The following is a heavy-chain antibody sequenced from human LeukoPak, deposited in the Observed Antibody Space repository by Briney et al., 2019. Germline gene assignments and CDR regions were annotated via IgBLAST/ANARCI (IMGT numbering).Heavy chain of an antibody. D-gene: IGHD4-17*01. Sequence: GGSLRLSCAASGFTLSSYSMNWVRQAPGKGLEWVSTISSGGTYTYYADSVKGRFTISSDNAKNSLYLQMDSLRADDTAVYYCARARTTRGFDYWGQGTLVTVSS. CDR1: GFTLSSYS. CDR2: ISSGGTYT. CDR3: ARARTTRGFDY. J-gene: IGHJ4*02. V-gene: IGHV3-21*01.